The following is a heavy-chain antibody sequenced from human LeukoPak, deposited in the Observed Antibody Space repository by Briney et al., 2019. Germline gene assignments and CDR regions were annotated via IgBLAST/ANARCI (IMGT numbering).Heavy chain of an antibody. Sequence: SVKVSYKASGGTFSSYAISWVRQAPGQGLELMGRIIPIFGTANYAQKFQGRVTITTDESTSTAYMELSSLRSEDTAVYLCARDSQWELLPHFDYWGQGTLVTVSS. CDR3: ARDSQWELLPHFDY. D-gene: IGHD1-26*01. CDR1: GGTFSSYA. CDR2: IIPIFGTA. J-gene: IGHJ4*02. V-gene: IGHV1-69*05.